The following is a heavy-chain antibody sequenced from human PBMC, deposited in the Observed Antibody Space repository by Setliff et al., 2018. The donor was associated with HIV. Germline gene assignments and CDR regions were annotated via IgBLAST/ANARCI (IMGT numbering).Heavy chain of an antibody. CDR2: IIPIFGTS. J-gene: IGHJ3*02. CDR1: GGSFSNYD. Sequence: SVEVSCKASGGSFSNYDFSWVRQAPGQGLEWMGGIIPIFGTSNYARKVQGRVTLNADGSTSTAYMELNSLTSEDTAIYYCAKSRRYTIFQSEAAFDIWGQGTLVTVSS. D-gene: IGHD3-16*02. V-gene: IGHV1-69*13. CDR3: AKSRRYTIFQSEAAFDI.